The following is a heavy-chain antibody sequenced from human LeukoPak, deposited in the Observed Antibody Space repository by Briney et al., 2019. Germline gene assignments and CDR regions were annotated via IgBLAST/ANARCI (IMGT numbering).Heavy chain of an antibody. D-gene: IGHD2-15*01. CDR2: ISSDSRYI. CDR3: AKEMLGYCSGGSCFTGDY. CDR1: GFTFSHYS. V-gene: IGHV3-21*04. J-gene: IGHJ4*02. Sequence: AGGSLRLSCAASGFTFSHYSMNWVRQAPGKGLEWVSSISSDSRYIYYADSLKGRFTISRDNSKNTLYLQMNSLRAEDTAVYYCAKEMLGYCSGGSCFTGDYWGQGTLVTVSP.